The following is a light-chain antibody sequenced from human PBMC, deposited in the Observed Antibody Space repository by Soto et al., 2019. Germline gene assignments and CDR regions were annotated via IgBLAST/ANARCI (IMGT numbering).Light chain of an antibody. CDR2: RTS. J-gene: IGKJ1*01. CDR3: QQYGSSPRT. V-gene: IGKV3-20*01. Sequence: EIVLTQSPGTLSLSPGQGATLSCRASQSLSSIYLAWYQQKPGQAPRLLIHRTSSSATGIPDRFIASESETDFTLPTSRLEPDDSAVYYCQQYGSSPRTFGPVTKADIK. CDR1: QSLSSIY.